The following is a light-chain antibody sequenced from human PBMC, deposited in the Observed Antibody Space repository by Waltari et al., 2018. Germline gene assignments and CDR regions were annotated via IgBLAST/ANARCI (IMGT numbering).Light chain of an antibody. J-gene: IGLJ2*01. Sequence: QSALTQPRSVSGSPGQSVTISCPGPSSDVGGYDYVSWYQHHPGKAPKLMICDVTKRPSGVPDRFSGSKSGNTASLTISGLQAEDEADYYCCSYAGSYTHVVFGGGTKLTVL. V-gene: IGLV2-11*01. CDR1: SSDVGGYDY. CDR2: DVT. CDR3: CSYAGSYTHVV.